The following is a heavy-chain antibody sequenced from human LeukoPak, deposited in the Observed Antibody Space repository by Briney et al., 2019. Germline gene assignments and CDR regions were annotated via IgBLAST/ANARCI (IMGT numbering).Heavy chain of an antibody. Sequence: SETLSLTCTVSGGSISSYYWSWIRQPPGKGLEWIGYIYYSGSTNYNPSLKSRVTISVDTSKNQFSLRLSSVTAADTAVYYCARSTGSTMFIDYWGQGTLVTVSS. D-gene: IGHD3-10*02. V-gene: IGHV4-59*01. CDR1: GGSISSYY. CDR3: ARSTGSTMFIDY. CDR2: IYYSGST. J-gene: IGHJ4*02.